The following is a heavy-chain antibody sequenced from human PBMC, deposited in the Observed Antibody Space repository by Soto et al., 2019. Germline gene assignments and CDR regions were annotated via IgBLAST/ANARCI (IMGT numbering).Heavy chain of an antibody. D-gene: IGHD3-3*01. J-gene: IGHJ4*02. Sequence: ASVKVSCKASGYTFTSYAMHWVRQAPGQRLEWMGWINAGNGNTKYSQKFQGRVTITRDTSASTAYMELSSLRSEDTAVYYCARDLLGFWSGTQYYFDYWGQGTLVTVSS. V-gene: IGHV1-3*01. CDR3: ARDLLGFWSGTQYYFDY. CDR2: INAGNGNT. CDR1: GYTFTSYA.